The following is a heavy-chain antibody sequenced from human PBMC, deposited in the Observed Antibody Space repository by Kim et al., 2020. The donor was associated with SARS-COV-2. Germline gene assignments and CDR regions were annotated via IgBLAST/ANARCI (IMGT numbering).Heavy chain of an antibody. D-gene: IGHD1-26*01. CDR3: ARNSDYQGYYFDY. J-gene: IGHJ4*02. V-gene: IGHV4-59*01. Sequence: YNPSLKSRVAISLDSSKNQFSLKVSAVPAADTALYYCARNSDYQGYYFDYWGQGILVTVSS.